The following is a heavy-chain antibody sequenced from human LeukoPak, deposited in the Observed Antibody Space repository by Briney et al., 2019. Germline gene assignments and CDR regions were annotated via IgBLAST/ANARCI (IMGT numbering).Heavy chain of an antibody. CDR3: ARGYCAGGSCSNSY. Sequence: PGGSLRLSCAASGFTFSSYDMSWVRQTPGKGLEWVSSISGSGDKTYYAESVKGRFPIFRDNPKNTLYLQMNSLRPEDTAVYYCARGYCAGGSCSNSYWGQGTLVTVSS. CDR1: GFTFSSYD. D-gene: IGHD2-15*01. V-gene: IGHV3-23*01. J-gene: IGHJ4*02. CDR2: ISGSGDKT.